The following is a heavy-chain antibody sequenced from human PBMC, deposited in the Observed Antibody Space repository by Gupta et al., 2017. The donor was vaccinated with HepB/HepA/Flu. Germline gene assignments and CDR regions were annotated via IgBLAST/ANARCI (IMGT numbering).Heavy chain of an antibody. J-gene: IGHJ6*03. V-gene: IGHV4-34*01. CDR3: ASLDYDFWSGYSYYMDV. Sequence: QVQLQQWGAGLLKPSETLSLTCAVYGGSFSGYYWSWIRQPPGKGLEWIGEINHSGSTNYNPSLKSRVTISVDTSKNQFSLKLSSVTAADTAVYYCASLDYDFWSGYSYYMDVWGKGTTVTVSS. CDR2: INHSGST. CDR1: GGSFSGYY. D-gene: IGHD3-3*01.